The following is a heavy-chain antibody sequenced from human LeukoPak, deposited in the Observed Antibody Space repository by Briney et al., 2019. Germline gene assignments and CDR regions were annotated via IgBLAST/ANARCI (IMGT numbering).Heavy chain of an antibody. CDR1: GFTFSSYG. CDR2: MRYDGSNK. CDR3: AKDRDTMVRGVIITLNYYFDY. Sequence: GGSLRLSCAASGFTFSSYGMHWVRQAPGKGLEWVAFMRYDGSNKYYADSVKGRFTISRDNPKNTLYLQMNSLRAEDTAVYYCAKDRDTMVRGVIITLNYYFDYWGQGTLVTVSS. V-gene: IGHV3-30*02. D-gene: IGHD3-10*01. J-gene: IGHJ4*02.